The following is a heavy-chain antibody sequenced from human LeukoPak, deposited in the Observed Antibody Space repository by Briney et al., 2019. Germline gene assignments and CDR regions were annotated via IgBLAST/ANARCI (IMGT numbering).Heavy chain of an antibody. J-gene: IGHJ4*02. CDR3: AHGYSYGSPPDY. CDR2: IFWNDAK. CDR1: GFSLSTSRVG. Sequence: KESGPTLVKPTQTLTLTCNFSGFSLSTSRVGVGWIRQPTGKALEWLELIFWNDAKRYSPSLTSTLTITKDTSKNQVVLAMTNVDPVDTATYYYAHGYSYGSPPDYWGQGTLVTVSS. V-gene: IGHV2-5*01. D-gene: IGHD5-18*01.